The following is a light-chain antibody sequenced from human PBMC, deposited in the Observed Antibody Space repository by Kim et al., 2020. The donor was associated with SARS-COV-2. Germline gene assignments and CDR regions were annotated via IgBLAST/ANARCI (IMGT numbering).Light chain of an antibody. CDR3: QQYGSSPLT. CDR2: GAS. CDR1: HIVSSSY. V-gene: IGKV3-20*01. J-gene: IGKJ4*01. Sequence: EIVLTQSPGTLSLSPGERATLSCRASHIVSSSYLAWYQQKPGQAPRLLIYGASSRATGIPDRFSGSGSGTDFTLTISRLEPEDFAVYYCQQYGSSPLTFGGGTKLEI.